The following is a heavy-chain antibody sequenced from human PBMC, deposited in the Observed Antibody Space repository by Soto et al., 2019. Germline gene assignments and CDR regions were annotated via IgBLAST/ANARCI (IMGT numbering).Heavy chain of an antibody. CDR3: AKDIGYCSSTSCYVGGVFDY. CDR1: GFTFDDYA. V-gene: IGHV3-9*01. J-gene: IGHJ4*02. Sequence: SLKISCAASGFTFDDYAMHWVRQAPGKGLEWVSGISWNSGSIGYADSVKGRFTISRDNAKNSLYLQMNSLRAEDTALYYCAKDIGYCSSTSCYVGGVFDYWGQGTLVTVSS. CDR2: ISWNSGSI. D-gene: IGHD2-2*01.